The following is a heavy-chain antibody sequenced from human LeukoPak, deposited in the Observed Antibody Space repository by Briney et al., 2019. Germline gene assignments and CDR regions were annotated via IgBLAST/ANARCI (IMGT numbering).Heavy chain of an antibody. CDR1: GFTFSSYA. CDR3: AKARYYDSSGPFDY. CDR2: ISYHGSNK. Sequence: GRSLRLSCAASGFTFSSYAMHWVRQAPGKGLEWVAVISYHGSNKYYADSVKGRFTISRDKSKNTLDLQMNSLRAEDTAVYYCAKARYYDSSGPFDYWGQGTLVTVSS. V-gene: IGHV3-30*04. D-gene: IGHD3-22*01. J-gene: IGHJ4*02.